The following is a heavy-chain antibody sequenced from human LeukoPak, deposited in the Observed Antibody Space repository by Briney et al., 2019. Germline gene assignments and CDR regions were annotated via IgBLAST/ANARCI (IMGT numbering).Heavy chain of an antibody. D-gene: IGHD6-13*01. Sequence: GGSLRLSCAASGFTVSSNYMSWVRQAPGKGLEWVSVIYSGGSTYYADSVKGRFTISRDNSKNTLYLQMNSLRAEDTAVYYCAKGSSSSWTNFDYWGQGTLATVSS. CDR3: AKGSSSSWTNFDY. J-gene: IGHJ4*02. CDR2: IYSGGST. CDR1: GFTVSSNY. V-gene: IGHV3-53*01.